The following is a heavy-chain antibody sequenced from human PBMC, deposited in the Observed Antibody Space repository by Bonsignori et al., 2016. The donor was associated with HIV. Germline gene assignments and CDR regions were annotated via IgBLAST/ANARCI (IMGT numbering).Heavy chain of an antibody. CDR2: MNPSGVAT. CDR3: ARDANNWSFDL. Sequence: QVQLVQSGAELKKPGASVKVSCQASGYTFSSYHLQWVRQAPGQGLEWMGTMNPSGVATEYAQRFQGRATMTRDTSTNTVYMELTSLTSEDTAIYYCARDANNWSFDLWGQGTLV. D-gene: IGHD1-1*01. CDR1: GYTFSSYH. J-gene: IGHJ5*02. V-gene: IGHV1-46*01.